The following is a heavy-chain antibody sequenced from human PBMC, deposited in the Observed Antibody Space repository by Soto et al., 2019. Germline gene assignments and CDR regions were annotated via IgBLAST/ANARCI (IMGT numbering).Heavy chain of an antibody. CDR1: GFSFRDYG. Sequence: EVQLLESGGNLVLPGGSLRLSCTVSGFSFRDYGMHWVRQAPGKGLQWVSSISGSGQTDYYADSVKGRFIISRDDSGSTLFLQMHNLSADDTALYYCAKARRATEEYFSYMDVWGKGTTVTVSS. J-gene: IGHJ6*03. CDR3: AKARRATEEYFSYMDV. D-gene: IGHD2-21*02. CDR2: ISGSGQTD. V-gene: IGHV3-23*01.